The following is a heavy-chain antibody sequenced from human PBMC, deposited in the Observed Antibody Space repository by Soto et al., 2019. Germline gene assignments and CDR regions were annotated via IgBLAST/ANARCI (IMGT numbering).Heavy chain of an antibody. V-gene: IGHV1-58*01. CDR3: AADLNEDIVERVPTYYYYGMDV. CDR1: GFTFTSSA. CDR2: IVVGSGNA. J-gene: IGHJ6*02. Sequence: SVKVSCKASGFTFTSSAVQWVRQARGQRLEWIGWIVVGSGNANYAQKFQERVTITRDMSTSTAYMELSSLRSEDTAVYYCAADLNEDIVERVPTYYYYGMDVWGQGTTVTVSS. D-gene: IGHD5-12*01.